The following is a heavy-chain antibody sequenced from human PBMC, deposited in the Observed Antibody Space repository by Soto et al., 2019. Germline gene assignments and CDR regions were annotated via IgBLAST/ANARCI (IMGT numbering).Heavy chain of an antibody. D-gene: IGHD3-10*01. V-gene: IGHV3-15*07. CDR3: TTAHSYYGSGSYPDY. Sequence: PGGSLRLSCAASGFTFSNAWMNWVRQAPGKGLEWVGRIKSKTDGGTTDYAAPVKGRFTISRDDSKNTLYLQMNSLKTEDTAVYYCTTAHSYYGSGSYPDYWGQGTLVTVSS. CDR1: GFTFSNAW. CDR2: IKSKTDGGTT. J-gene: IGHJ4*02.